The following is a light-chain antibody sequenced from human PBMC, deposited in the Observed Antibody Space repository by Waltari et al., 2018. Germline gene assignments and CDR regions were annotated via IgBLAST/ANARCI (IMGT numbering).Light chain of an antibody. Sequence: QSALTQPASVSGSPGQSITISCTGTRSDVGAYNNVSWYQQHPGKAPKVMIYDVNSRPSGVSNRFSGSTSGNTASLTISGLQAEDEADYYCSSYTSSNTLVVFGGGTKLTVL. V-gene: IGLV2-14*01. CDR1: RSDVGAYNN. J-gene: IGLJ2*01. CDR3: SSYTSSNTLVV. CDR2: DVN.